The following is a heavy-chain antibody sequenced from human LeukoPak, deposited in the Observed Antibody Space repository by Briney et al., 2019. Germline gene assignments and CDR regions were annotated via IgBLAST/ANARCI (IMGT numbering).Heavy chain of an antibody. D-gene: IGHD3-22*01. CDR3: ARHYYDSSGYYLADYYYYGMDV. J-gene: IGHJ6*02. CDR1: GGSFSGYY. Sequence: SETLSLTCAVYGGSFSGYYWSWIRQPPGKGLEWIGEINHSGSTNYNPSLKSRVTISVDTSKNQFSLKLSSVTAADTAVYYCARHYYDSSGYYLADYYYYGMDVWGQGTTVTVPS. CDR2: INHSGST. V-gene: IGHV4-34*01.